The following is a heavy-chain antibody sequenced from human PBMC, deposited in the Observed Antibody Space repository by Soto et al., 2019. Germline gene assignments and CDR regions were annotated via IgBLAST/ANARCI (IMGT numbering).Heavy chain of an antibody. D-gene: IGHD1-26*01. J-gene: IGHJ5*02. Sequence: SETLSLTCTVSGGSISSGDYYWSWIRQPPGKGLEWIGYIYYSGSTYYNPSPKSRVTISVDTSKNQFSLKLSSVTAADTAVYYCARDGGSYGWFDPWGQGTLVTVSS. CDR1: GGSISSGDYY. CDR3: ARDGGSYGWFDP. V-gene: IGHV4-30-4*01. CDR2: IYYSGST.